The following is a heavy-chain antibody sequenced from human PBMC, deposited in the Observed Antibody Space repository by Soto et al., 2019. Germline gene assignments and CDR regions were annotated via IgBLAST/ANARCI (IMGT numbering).Heavy chain of an antibody. CDR2: INPANGNT. Sequence: QVQLAQSGAEERKPGASVKVSCEATGYTFTAYAMHWVRQAPGQRLEWMGWINPANGNTKYSQKFQGRLTITSDTACNTLYVDLNSQTSEDTAIYYCTKSTISPYGGLIGPFDYWGQGNLVTVSS. CDR1: GYTFTAYA. D-gene: IGHD3-16*02. J-gene: IGHJ4*02. CDR3: TKSTISPYGGLIGPFDY. V-gene: IGHV1-3*05.